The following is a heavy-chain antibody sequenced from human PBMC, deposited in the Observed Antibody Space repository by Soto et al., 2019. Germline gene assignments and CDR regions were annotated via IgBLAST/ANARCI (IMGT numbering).Heavy chain of an antibody. CDR3: ARQSPDPQLVYTSDYFDY. CDR2: IYPGDSDT. J-gene: IGHJ4*02. V-gene: IGHV5-51*01. CDR1: GYSFTSYW. Sequence: GESLKISCKGSGYSFTSYWIGWVRQMPGKGLEWMGIIYPGDSDTRYSPSFQGQVTIPADKSISTAYLQWSSLKASDTAMYYCARQSPDPQLVYTSDYFDYWGQGTLVTVSS. D-gene: IGHD2-2*02.